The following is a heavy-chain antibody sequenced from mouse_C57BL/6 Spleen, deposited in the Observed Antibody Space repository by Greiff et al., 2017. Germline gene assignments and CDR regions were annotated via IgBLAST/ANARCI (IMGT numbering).Heavy chain of an antibody. CDR2: IEPANGNT. V-gene: IGHV14-3*01. CDR3: ARSRFYYYGSSYAMDY. CDR1: GFHIKNTY. Sequence: EVQLQQSVAELVRPGASVKLSCTASGFHIKNTYMHWVKQRPEQGLEWIGRIEPANGNTKYAPKFQGKATITADTSSNTAYLQLSSLTSEDTAIYYCARSRFYYYGSSYAMDYWGQGTSVTVSS. D-gene: IGHD1-1*01. J-gene: IGHJ4*01.